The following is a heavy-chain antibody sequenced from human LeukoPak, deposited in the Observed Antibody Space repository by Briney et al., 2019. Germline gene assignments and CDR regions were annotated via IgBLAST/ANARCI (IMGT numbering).Heavy chain of an antibody. Sequence: SETLSLTCTVSGGSISSFYWSWIRQPPGKGLEWVGYIYYTGSTNYNSSLKSRVTISVDTSKNQFSLKLSSVTAADTAVYYCARGVEADYYDSSGYYYGGAQYFDYWGQGTLVTVSS. CDR1: GGSISSFY. D-gene: IGHD3-22*01. CDR2: IYYTGST. CDR3: ARGVEADYYDSSGYYYGGAQYFDY. J-gene: IGHJ4*02. V-gene: IGHV4-59*12.